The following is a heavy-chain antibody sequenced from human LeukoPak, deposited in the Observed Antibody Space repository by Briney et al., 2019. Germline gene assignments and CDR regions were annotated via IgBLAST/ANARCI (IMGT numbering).Heavy chain of an antibody. Sequence: GASVKVSCKASGGTFNTYSINWVRQAPGQGLGWMGWINPNSGGTNYAQKFQGRVTMTRDTSISTAYMELSRLRSDDTAVYYCTFGYYYDSSGSSFDYWGQGTLVTVSS. CDR3: TFGYYYDSSGSSFDY. J-gene: IGHJ4*02. CDR1: GGTFNTYS. D-gene: IGHD3-22*01. V-gene: IGHV1-2*02. CDR2: INPNSGGT.